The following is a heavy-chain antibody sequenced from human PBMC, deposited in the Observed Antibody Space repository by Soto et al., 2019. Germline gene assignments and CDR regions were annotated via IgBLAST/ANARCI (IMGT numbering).Heavy chain of an antibody. CDR2: INAGNGNT. J-gene: IGHJ5*02. D-gene: IGHD2-2*01. CDR1: GYTFTSYA. V-gene: IGHV1-3*01. Sequence: QVQLVQSGAEVKKPGASVKVSCKASGYTFTSYAMHWVRQAPGQRLGWMGWINAGNGNTKYSQKFQGRVTITRDTSASTAYMELSSLRSEDTAVYYCARDSQVPAYNWFDPWGQGTLVTVSS. CDR3: ARDSQVPAYNWFDP.